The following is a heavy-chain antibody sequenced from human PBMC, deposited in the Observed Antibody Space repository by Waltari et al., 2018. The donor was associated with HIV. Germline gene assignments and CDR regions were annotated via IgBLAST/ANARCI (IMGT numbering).Heavy chain of an antibody. J-gene: IGHJ3*02. CDR1: GYSFISYW. CDR2: IYPGDSDT. D-gene: IGHD3-3*01. V-gene: IGHV5-51*01. CDR3: ARHFTISLLSDTFDI. Sequence: EVQLVQSGAEVKKPGESLKISCKGSGYSFISYWIGWVRQMPGKGLEWMGIIYPGDSDTRYSPSFQGRVTISADKSISTAYLQWSSLKASDTAMYYCARHFTISLLSDTFDIWGQGTMVTVSS.